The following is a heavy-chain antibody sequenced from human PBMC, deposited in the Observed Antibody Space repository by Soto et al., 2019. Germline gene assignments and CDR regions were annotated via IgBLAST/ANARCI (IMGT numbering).Heavy chain of an antibody. CDR1: GGTFSSYA. Sequence: GASVNVSCKASGGTFSSYAISWVRQAPGQGLEWMGGIIPIFGTANYAQKFQGRVTITADESTSTAYMELSSLRSEDTAVYYCARGSLGELSLPNFDYWGQGTLVTVSS. D-gene: IGHD3-16*02. J-gene: IGHJ4*02. CDR3: ARGSLGELSLPNFDY. V-gene: IGHV1-69*13. CDR2: IIPIFGTA.